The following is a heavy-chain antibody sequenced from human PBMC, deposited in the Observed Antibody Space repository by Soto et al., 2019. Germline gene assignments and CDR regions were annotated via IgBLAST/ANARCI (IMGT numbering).Heavy chain of an antibody. CDR3: AHERGCCGSRGV. J-gene: IGHJ4*02. Sequence: QITLKESGPTLVKPTQTLTLTCTFSGFSLSSRGEGVGWIRQPPGKALEWLALIYWNDDKRYNPSLKSRLTIXKXXSKNQVVLTMTNMDPVDTATYHCAHERGCCGSRGVWGQGTLVTVSS. CDR2: IYWNDDK. V-gene: IGHV2-5*01. CDR1: GFSLSSRGEG. D-gene: IGHD2-15*01.